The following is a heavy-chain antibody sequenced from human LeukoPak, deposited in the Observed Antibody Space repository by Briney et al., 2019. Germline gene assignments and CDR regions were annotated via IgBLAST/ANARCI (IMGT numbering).Heavy chain of an antibody. CDR2: ISGSSSTI. CDR3: ARVRGNGWYFDL. Sequence: NPSQTLSLTCTVSGGSISSGGYYWSWIRQPPGKGLEWVSYISGSSSTIYYADSVKGRFTISRDNAKNSLYLQMNSLRDEDTAVYYCARVRGNGWYFDLWGRGTLVTVSS. CDR1: GGSISSGGYY. V-gene: IGHV3-11*04. J-gene: IGHJ2*01. D-gene: IGHD4-23*01.